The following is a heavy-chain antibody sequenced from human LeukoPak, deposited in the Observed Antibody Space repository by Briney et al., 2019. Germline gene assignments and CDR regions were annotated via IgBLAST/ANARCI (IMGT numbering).Heavy chain of an antibody. J-gene: IGHJ4*02. CDR1: GYTFTSYG. Sequence: RASVKVSCKASGYTFTSYGISWVRQAPGQGLEWMGWISAYNGNTNYAQKLQGRVTMTRDTSTSTAYMELRSLRSADTAVYYCARVVDPGATNPSFFDYWGQGTLVTVSS. CDR3: ARVVDPGATNPSFFDY. V-gene: IGHV1-18*01. CDR2: ISAYNGNT. D-gene: IGHD1-26*01.